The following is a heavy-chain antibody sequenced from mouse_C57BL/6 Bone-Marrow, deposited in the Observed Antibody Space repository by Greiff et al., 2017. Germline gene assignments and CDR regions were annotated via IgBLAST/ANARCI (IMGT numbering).Heavy chain of an antibody. CDR3: ARTFITTVVAGGYYAMDY. CDR1: GYTFTSYW. D-gene: IGHD1-1*01. V-gene: IGHV1-69*01. CDR2: IDPSDSYT. J-gene: IGHJ4*01. Sequence: QVQLQQPGAELVMPGASVKLSCKASGYTFTSYWMHWVKQRPGPGLEWIGEIDPSDSYTNYNQKFKGKSTLTVDKSSSTAYMQLSSLTSEDSAVYYCARTFITTVVAGGYYAMDYWGQGTSVTVSS.